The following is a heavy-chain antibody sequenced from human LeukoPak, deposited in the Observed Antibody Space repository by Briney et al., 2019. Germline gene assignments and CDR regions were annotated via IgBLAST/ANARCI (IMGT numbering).Heavy chain of an antibody. CDR2: INWNGGST. D-gene: IGHD3-22*01. CDR1: GFTFDDYG. V-gene: IGHV3-20*04. J-gene: IGHJ4*02. Sequence: RPGGSLRLSCAASGFTFDDYGMSWVRQAPGKGLEWVSGINWNGGSTGYADSVKGRFTISRDNAKNSLYLQMTSLRAEDMALYFCTKDKTYSSLSGGGFDFWGQGTLVTVSS. CDR3: TKDKTYSSLSGGGFDF.